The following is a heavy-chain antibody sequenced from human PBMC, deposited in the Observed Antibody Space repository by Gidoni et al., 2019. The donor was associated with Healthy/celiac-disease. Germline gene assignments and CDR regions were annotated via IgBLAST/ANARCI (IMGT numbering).Heavy chain of an antibody. Sequence: EVQLVESGGGLVQPGGSLRLSCAASGFTFSSYWMSWVRQAPGKGLEWVANIKQDGSEKYYVDSVKGRFTISRDNAKNSLYLQMNSLRAEDTAVYYCARDNEIVVVPAAMGYYYYGMDVWGQGTTVTVSS. CDR2: IKQDGSEK. D-gene: IGHD2-2*01. CDR1: GFTFSSYW. CDR3: ARDNEIVVVPAAMGYYYYGMDV. J-gene: IGHJ6*02. V-gene: IGHV3-7*01.